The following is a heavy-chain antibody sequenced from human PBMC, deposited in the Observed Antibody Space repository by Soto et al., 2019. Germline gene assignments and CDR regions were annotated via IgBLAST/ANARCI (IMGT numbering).Heavy chain of an antibody. D-gene: IGHD6-19*01. CDR2: ISAYNGNT. J-gene: IGHJ4*02. Sequence: QVQLVQSGAEVKKPGASVKVSCKASGYTFTSYGISWVRQAPGQGLEWMRWISAYNGNTNYAQKLQGRVTMTTDTSTSIAYMELRSLRSDDTAVYYCARDLISGSGWYGGFDYWGQGTLVTVSS. CDR3: ARDLISGSGWYGGFDY. CDR1: GYTFTSYG. V-gene: IGHV1-18*01.